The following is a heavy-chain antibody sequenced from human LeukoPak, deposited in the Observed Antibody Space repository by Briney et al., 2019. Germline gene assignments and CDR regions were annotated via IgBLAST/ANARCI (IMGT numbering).Heavy chain of an antibody. V-gene: IGHV1-2*02. CDR3: ARDAVAGDPATTQSDY. CDR1: GYTFTGYY. CDR2: INPNSGGT. D-gene: IGHD6-19*01. Sequence: ASVKVSCTASGYTFTGYYMHWVRQAPGQGLEWMGWINPNSGGTNYAQKFQGRVTMTRDTSISTAYMELSRLRSDDTAVYYCARDAVAGDPATTQSDYWGQGTLVTVSS. J-gene: IGHJ4*02.